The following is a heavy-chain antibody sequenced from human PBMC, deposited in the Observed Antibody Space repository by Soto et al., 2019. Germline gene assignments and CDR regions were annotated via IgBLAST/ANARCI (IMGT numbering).Heavy chain of an antibody. CDR3: ARDETGAIFGVVPFDY. J-gene: IGHJ4*02. Sequence: QVQLVESGGGVVQPGRSLRLSCAASGFTFSSYAMHWVRQAPGKGLEWVAVISYDGSNKYYADSVKGRFTISRDNSKNTLYLQMNSLRAEDTAVYYCARDETGAIFGVVPFDYWGQGTLVTVSS. CDR1: GFTFSSYA. CDR2: ISYDGSNK. V-gene: IGHV3-30-3*01. D-gene: IGHD3-3*01.